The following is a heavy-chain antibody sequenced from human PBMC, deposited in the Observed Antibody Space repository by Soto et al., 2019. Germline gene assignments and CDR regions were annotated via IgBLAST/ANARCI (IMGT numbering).Heavy chain of an antibody. D-gene: IGHD6-13*01. CDR3: AGDLGSSSWYGRGYYYGMDV. CDR2: TYYRSKWYN. CDR1: GDSVSSNSAA. V-gene: IGHV6-1*01. Sequence: SQTLSLTCAISGDSVSSNSAAWNWIRQSPSRGLEWLGRTYYRSKWYNDYAVSVKSRITINPDTSKNQFSLQLNSVTPEDTAVYYCAGDLGSSSWYGRGYYYGMDVWGQGTTVTVSS. J-gene: IGHJ6*02.